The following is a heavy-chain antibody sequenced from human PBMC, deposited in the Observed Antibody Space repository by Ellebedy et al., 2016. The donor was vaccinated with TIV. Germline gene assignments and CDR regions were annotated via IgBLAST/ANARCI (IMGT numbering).Heavy chain of an antibody. J-gene: IGHJ4*02. CDR1: GFTFSDNA. CDR2: ISFGGEST. V-gene: IGHV3-23*01. CDR3: ARGPVRYTQKGGFLDY. D-gene: IGHD3-16*01. Sequence: PGGSLRLSCAASGFTFSDNAMGLVRQAPGKGLEWVAGISFGGESTYYPDSVKGRFTISRDNSKNTLSLEMNSLGVDDTAVYFCARGPVRYTQKGGFLDYWGQGTLVTVSS.